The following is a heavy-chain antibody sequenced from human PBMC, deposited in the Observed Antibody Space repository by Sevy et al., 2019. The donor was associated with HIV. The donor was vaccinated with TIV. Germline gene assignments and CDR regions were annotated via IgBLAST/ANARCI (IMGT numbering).Heavy chain of an antibody. CDR1: GFTFSHHN. CDR3: AREENRELGTIPLDS. Sequence: GGSLRLSCAASGFTFSHHNMNWVRQAPGKGLEWISYISKSGSTTYFADSVRGRFTISRDNAKNSLFLEMHSLTDEDTALYYCAREENRELGTIPLDSWGRGIQVTVSS. J-gene: IGHJ4*02. CDR2: ISKSGSTT. D-gene: IGHD7-27*01. V-gene: IGHV3-48*02.